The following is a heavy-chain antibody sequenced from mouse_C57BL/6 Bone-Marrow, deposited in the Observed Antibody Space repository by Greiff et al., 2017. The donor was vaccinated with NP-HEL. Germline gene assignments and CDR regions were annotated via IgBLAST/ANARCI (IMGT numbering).Heavy chain of an antibody. D-gene: IGHD1-1*01. V-gene: IGHV5-6*01. Sequence: EVKLMESGGDLVKPGGSLKLSCAASGFTFSSYGMSWVRQTPDKRLEWVATISSGGSYTYYPDSVKGRFTISRDNATNTLYLQMSSLKSAATAMYYCARHSPPLTTVVAHVGYWGQGTTLTGSS. J-gene: IGHJ2*01. CDR3: ARHSPPLTTVVAHVGY. CDR2: ISSGGSYT. CDR1: GFTFSSYG.